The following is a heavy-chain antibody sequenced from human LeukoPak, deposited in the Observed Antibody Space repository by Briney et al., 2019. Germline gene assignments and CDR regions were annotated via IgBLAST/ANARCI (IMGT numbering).Heavy chain of an antibody. CDR2: MNPISGNT. CDR3: TRAPSGSMDRGVDAFDI. J-gene: IGHJ3*02. Sequence: ASVKVSCKASGYIFSNYDISWVRQATGQGLERMRWMNPISGNTGYTQNFQGRVTMTRDTSISTAYMELNSLKSEDTAVYYCTRAPSGSMDRGVDAFDIWGQGTVVTVSS. D-gene: IGHD3-10*01. V-gene: IGHV1-8*02. CDR1: GYIFSNYD.